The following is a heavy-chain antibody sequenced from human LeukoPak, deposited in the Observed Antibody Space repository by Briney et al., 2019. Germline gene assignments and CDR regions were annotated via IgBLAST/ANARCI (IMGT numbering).Heavy chain of an antibody. CDR3: AILSRWGSGSLSGNTVDY. D-gene: IGHD3-10*01. V-gene: IGHV1-46*01. CDR2: INPSGGST. Sequence: ASVKVSCKASGYTFTSYYMHWVRQAPGQGLEWMGIINPSGGSTSYAQKFQGRVTMTRDTSTSTVYMELSSLRSEDTAVYYCAILSRWGSGSLSGNTVDYWGQGTLVTVSS. CDR1: GYTFTSYY. J-gene: IGHJ4*02.